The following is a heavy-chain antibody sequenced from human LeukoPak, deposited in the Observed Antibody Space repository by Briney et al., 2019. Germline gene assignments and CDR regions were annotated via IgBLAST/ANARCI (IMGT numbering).Heavy chain of an antibody. D-gene: IGHD6-19*01. CDR2: IYYSGST. Sequence: SETLSLTCTVSGGSISSYYWSWIRQPPGKGLEWIGYIYYSGSTNYNPSLKSRVTISVDTFKNQFSLKLSSVTAADTAVYYCARGYSSGWYKFAFHIWGQGTMVTVSS. CDR1: GGSISSYY. V-gene: IGHV4-59*01. J-gene: IGHJ3*02. CDR3: ARGYSSGWYKFAFHI.